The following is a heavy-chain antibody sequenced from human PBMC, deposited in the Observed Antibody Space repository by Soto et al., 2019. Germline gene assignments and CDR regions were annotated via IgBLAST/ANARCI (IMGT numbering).Heavy chain of an antibody. Sequence: QVQLLQSGAEVKKPGSSVKVSCKASGGTFSSYAISWVRQDPGQGLEWMGGIIPIFGTANYAQKFQCRVTITADESTSTAYMEMSSLRSEDTAVYYCARDRPNRSSHLFDYWGQGTLVTVSS. CDR2: IIPIFGTA. CDR1: GGTFSSYA. V-gene: IGHV1-69*01. D-gene: IGHD6-6*01. CDR3: ARDRPNRSSHLFDY. J-gene: IGHJ4*02.